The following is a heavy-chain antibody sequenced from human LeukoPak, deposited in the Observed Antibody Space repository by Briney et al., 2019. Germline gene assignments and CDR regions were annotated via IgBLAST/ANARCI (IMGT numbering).Heavy chain of an antibody. CDR3: ARSFYYYHSSGYYPWRYYYYMDV. CDR2: LNWDGGGT. Sequence: PGGSLRLSCAASGFTFDDYGMRWVRQAPGKGLEWVFGLNWDGGGTGYAVSVKGRFTISRDNAKHSLYLQMNSLRAEDTALYYCARSFYYYHSSGYYPWRYYYYMDVWGKGTTVTVSS. J-gene: IGHJ6*03. CDR1: GFTFDDYG. D-gene: IGHD3-22*01. V-gene: IGHV3-20*04.